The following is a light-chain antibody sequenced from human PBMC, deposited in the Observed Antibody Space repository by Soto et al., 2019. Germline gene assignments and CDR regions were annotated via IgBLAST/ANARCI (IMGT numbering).Light chain of an antibody. J-gene: IGLJ7*01. Sequence: QLVLTQSSSASASLGSSVKLTCTLSSGQNTYTIAWHQQQPGKAPRYLMKLERSGSYDKGSGVPDRFSGSSSGADRYLTISNLQSEDEADYYCETWDSNTHTVFGGGTQLTVL. CDR2: LERSGSY. CDR3: ETWDSNTHTV. CDR1: SGQNTYT. V-gene: IGLV4-60*03.